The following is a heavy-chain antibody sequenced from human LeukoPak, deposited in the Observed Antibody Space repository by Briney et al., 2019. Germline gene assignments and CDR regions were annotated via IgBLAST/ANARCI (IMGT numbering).Heavy chain of an antibody. Sequence: SETLSLTCTVSGGSVSSGGYYWSWIRQHPGKGLEWIGYIYYSGSTYYNPSLKSRVTISVDTSKNQFSLKLSTVTAADTAVYYCARSGRDLRYFDGYFDYWGQGTLVTVSS. CDR3: ARSGRDLRYFDGYFDY. V-gene: IGHV4-31*03. CDR1: GGSVSSGGYY. D-gene: IGHD3-9*01. J-gene: IGHJ4*02. CDR2: IYYSGST.